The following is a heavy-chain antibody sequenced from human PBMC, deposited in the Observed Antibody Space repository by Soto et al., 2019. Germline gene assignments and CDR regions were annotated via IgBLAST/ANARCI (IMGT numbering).Heavy chain of an antibody. V-gene: IGHV4-59*08. CDR3: ARHETYYYGSGSRSDAFDI. CDR2: KHYSGST. CDR1: GGSISSYY. Sequence: QVQLQESGPGLVKPSETLSLTCSVSGGSISSYYWSWIRQPPGKGLEWIGYKHYSGSTNDNPSLKSRVTISVDTSKSQFSLKLSSVTAADTAVYYCARHETYYYGSGSRSDAFDIWGQGTMVTVSS. D-gene: IGHD3-10*01. J-gene: IGHJ3*02.